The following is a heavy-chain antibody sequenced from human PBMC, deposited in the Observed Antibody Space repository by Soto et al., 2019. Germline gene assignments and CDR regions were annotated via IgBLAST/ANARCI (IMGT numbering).Heavy chain of an antibody. CDR1: GYTFTSFY. J-gene: IGHJ6*02. V-gene: IGHV1-46*01. CDR3: VKPHKARHFFDGMEV. Sequence: QVQLVQAGAEVKKPGASVKVSCKASGYTFTSFYMHWVRQAPGQGLEWMGIINHSGTTTDYAQKFQGRVTMTRDKATSTSYMKLISLTTENTTVYYCVKPHKARHFFDGMEVRGRGTEVTVSS. CDR2: INHSGTTT.